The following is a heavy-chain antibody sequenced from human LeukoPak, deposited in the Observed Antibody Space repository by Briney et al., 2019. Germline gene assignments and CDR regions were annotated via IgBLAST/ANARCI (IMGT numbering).Heavy chain of an antibody. CDR1: GYTLTELS. CDR2: FDPEDGQT. CDR3: ATPPYGSGWSPYYYFDY. D-gene: IGHD6-19*01. V-gene: IGHV1-24*01. Sequence: ASVKVSCKVSGYTLTELSMHWVRQAPGKGLEWMGGFDPEDGQTIYAQKFQGRVTMTEDTSTDTAYMELSSLRSEDTAVYYCATPPYGSGWSPYYYFDYWGQGTLVTVSS. J-gene: IGHJ4*02.